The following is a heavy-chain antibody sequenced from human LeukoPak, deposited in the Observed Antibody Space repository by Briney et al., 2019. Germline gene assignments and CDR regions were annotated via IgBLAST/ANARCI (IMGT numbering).Heavy chain of an antibody. CDR1: GGSISSYY. Sequence: PSETLSLTCTVSGGSISSYYWSWIRQPPGKGLEWIGYIYYSGSTNYNPSLKSRVTMSVDTSKNQFSLKLSSVTAADTAVYYCARNTAGPDIVVVPAANVDNWFDPWGQGTLVTVSS. J-gene: IGHJ5*02. CDR2: IYYSGST. V-gene: IGHV4-59*12. D-gene: IGHD2-2*01. CDR3: ARNTAGPDIVVVPAANVDNWFDP.